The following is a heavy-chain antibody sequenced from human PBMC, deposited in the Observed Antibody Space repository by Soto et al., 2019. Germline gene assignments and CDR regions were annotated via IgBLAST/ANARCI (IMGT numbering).Heavy chain of an antibody. CDR2: INPNSGGT. V-gene: IGHV1-2*04. D-gene: IGHD3-3*01. CDR1: GYTFTGYY. J-gene: IGHJ6*02. CDR3: ARDRMDFGVAPHYGMDV. Sequence: ASVKVSCKASGYTFTGYYMHWVRQAPGQGLEWMGWINPNSGGTNYAQKFQGWVTMTRDTSISTAYMELSRLRSDDTAVYYCARDRMDFGVAPHYGMDVWGQGTTVTVSS.